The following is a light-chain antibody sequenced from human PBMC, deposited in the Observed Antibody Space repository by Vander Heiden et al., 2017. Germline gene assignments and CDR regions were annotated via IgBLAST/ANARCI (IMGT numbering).Light chain of an antibody. V-gene: IGLV2-8*01. J-gene: IGLJ2*01. CDR2: EVS. CDR1: SSDVGGYNY. CDR3: RSYAGSNSVV. Sequence: QSALTQPPSASGSPGQSVTIPCTGTSSDVGGYNYVSWYQQHPGKAPKLMIYEVSKRPSGVPDRFSGSKSGNTASLTVPGLQAEDEADYYCRSYAGSNSVVFGGGTKLTVL.